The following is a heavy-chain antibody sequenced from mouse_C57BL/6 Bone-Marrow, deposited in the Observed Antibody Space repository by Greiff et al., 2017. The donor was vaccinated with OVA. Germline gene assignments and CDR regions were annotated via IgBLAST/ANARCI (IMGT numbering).Heavy chain of an antibody. J-gene: IGHJ4*01. V-gene: IGHV2-9-1*01. D-gene: IGHD1-1*01. CDR1: GFSLTSYA. Sequence: VKVEASGPGLVAPSQSLSITCPVSGFSLTSYAISWVRQPPGKGLEWLGVIWTGGSTDYNSALKSRLSISKDNSKSQVFLKMNSLQTDDTARYYCARKGYYGSATYAMDYWGQGTSVTVSS. CDR3: ARKGYYGSATYAMDY. CDR2: IWTGGST.